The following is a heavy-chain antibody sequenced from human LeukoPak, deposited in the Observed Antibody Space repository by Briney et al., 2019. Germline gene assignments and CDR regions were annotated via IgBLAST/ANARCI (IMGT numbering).Heavy chain of an antibody. D-gene: IGHD3-22*01. J-gene: IGHJ3*02. CDR1: GYTFTGYY. CDR3: ARKHNAHITMIVVEDAFDI. V-gene: IGHV1-2*02. Sequence: GASVKVSCKASGYTFTGYYMHWVRQAPGQGLEWMGWINPNSGGTNYAQKFQGRVTMTRDTSISTAYMELSRLRSDDTAVYYCARKHNAHITMIVVEDAFDIWGQGTMVTVSS. CDR2: INPNSGGT.